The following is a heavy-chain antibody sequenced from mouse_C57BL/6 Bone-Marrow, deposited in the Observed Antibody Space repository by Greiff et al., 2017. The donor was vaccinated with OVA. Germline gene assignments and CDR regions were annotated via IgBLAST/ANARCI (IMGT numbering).Heavy chain of an antibody. Sequence: VQLQQSGPELVKPGASVKISCKASGYTFTDYYINWVKQRPGQGLEWIGWIFPGSGSTYYNEEFKGKATLTVDKSSSTAYMLLSSLTSEDSAVYFCAREGFPFTTVVARYWYFDVWGTGTTVTVSS. CDR3: AREGFPFTTVVARYWYFDV. D-gene: IGHD1-1*01. J-gene: IGHJ1*03. CDR1: GYTFTDYY. V-gene: IGHV1-75*01. CDR2: IFPGSGST.